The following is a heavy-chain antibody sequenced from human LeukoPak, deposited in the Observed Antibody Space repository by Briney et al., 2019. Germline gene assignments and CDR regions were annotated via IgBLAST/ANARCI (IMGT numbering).Heavy chain of an antibody. Sequence: GGSLRLSCAASGFTFSSYAMHWVRQAPGKGLEWVAVISYDGSNKYYADSVKGRFTISRDNSKNTLYLQMNSLRAEDTAVYYCARGAGDFSGRYYFDYWGQGTLVTVSS. J-gene: IGHJ4*02. V-gene: IGHV3-30-3*01. CDR3: ARGAGDFSGRYYFDY. CDR1: GFTFSSYA. CDR2: ISYDGSNK. D-gene: IGHD6-19*01.